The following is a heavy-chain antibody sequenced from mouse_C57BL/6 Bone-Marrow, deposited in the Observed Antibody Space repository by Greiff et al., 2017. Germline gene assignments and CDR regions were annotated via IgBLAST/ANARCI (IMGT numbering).Heavy chain of an antibody. Sequence: LKVSGPELVKPGASVKMSCKASGYTFTDYNMNWVKQSHGKSLEWIGYINPNNGGPSYNQKFKGKATLTVNKSSSTAYMVLRSLTSEDSAVYYCARDSSGYAWFAYWGQGTLVTVSP. CDR1: GYTFTDYN. D-gene: IGHD3-2*02. V-gene: IGHV1-22*01. CDR2: INPNNGGP. CDR3: ARDSSGYAWFAY. J-gene: IGHJ3*01.